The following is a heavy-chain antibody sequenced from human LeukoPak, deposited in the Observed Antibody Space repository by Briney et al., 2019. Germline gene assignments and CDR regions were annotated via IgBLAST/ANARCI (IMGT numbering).Heavy chain of an antibody. CDR3: ARAFYPGYYSYMAV. J-gene: IGHJ6*03. CDR2: IYYSGST. V-gene: IGHV4-59*01. CDR1: GGSISSYY. Sequence: PSETLSLTCTVSGGSISSYYWSWIRQPPGKGLEWIGYIYYSGSTNYNPSLKSRVTISVDTSKNHFSLKLSSVTAADTAVYYCARAFYPGYYSYMAVWGKGTTVTVSS. D-gene: IGHD3-3*02.